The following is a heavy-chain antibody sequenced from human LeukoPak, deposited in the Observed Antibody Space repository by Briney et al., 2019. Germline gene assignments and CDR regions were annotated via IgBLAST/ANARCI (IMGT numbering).Heavy chain of an antibody. CDR2: INPDGSGK. D-gene: IGHD3-16*01. Sequence: PGGSLRLSCEASGFTLSTYWMNWVRQAPGKGLDWVANINPDGSGKWYVDSVKGRFTIARDNSDNSLSLQMNSLRAEDTAVYYCGSWGAGGTTGGQGTLVTVSS. CDR3: GSWGAGGTT. CDR1: GFTLSTYW. J-gene: IGHJ4*02. V-gene: IGHV3-7*01.